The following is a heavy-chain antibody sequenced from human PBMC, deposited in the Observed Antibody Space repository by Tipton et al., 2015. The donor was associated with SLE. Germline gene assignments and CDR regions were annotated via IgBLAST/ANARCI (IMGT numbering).Heavy chain of an antibody. Sequence: TLSLTCAVYGGSFSAYYWSWIRQPPGKGLEWLGEIKHRGSTNYNPSLKSRLTISVDTSKNQFSLRLSSVTAADTAIYYCARGGIYHDYSGNFDFWGEGTLVAASS. CDR1: GGSFSAYY. V-gene: IGHV4-34*01. J-gene: IGHJ5*01. CDR2: IKHRGST. CDR3: ARGGIYHDYSGNFDF. D-gene: IGHD3-22*01.